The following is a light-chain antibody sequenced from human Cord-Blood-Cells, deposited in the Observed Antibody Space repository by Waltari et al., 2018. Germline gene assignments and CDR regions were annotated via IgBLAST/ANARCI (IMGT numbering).Light chain of an antibody. Sequence: DLQMTQPPSSLSACVGESVTITCRASQSISSYLNWYQQKPGKAPKLLIYAASSLQSGVPSRFSGSGSGTDFTLTISSLQPEDFATYYCQQSYSTPLTFGGGTKVEIK. CDR3: QQSYSTPLT. CDR1: QSISSY. CDR2: AAS. V-gene: IGKV1-39*01. J-gene: IGKJ4*02.